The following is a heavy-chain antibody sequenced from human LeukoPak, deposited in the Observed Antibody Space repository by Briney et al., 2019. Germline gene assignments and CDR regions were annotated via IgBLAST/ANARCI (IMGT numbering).Heavy chain of an antibody. CDR1: GGSFSGYY. J-gene: IGHJ5*02. D-gene: IGHD6-13*01. CDR2: INHSGST. Sequence: SETLSLTCAVYGGSFSGYYWSWIRQPPGKGLEWIGEINHSGSTNYNPSLKSRVTISVDTSKNQFSLKLSSVTAADTAVYYCARIIYSSSFSSWFDPWGQGTLVTVSS. V-gene: IGHV4-34*01. CDR3: ARIIYSSSFSSWFDP.